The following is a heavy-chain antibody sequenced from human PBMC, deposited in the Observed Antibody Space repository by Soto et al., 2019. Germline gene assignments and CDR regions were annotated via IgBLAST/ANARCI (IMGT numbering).Heavy chain of an antibody. Sequence: EVQLVESGGGLVQPGGSLRLSCAASEFTFSSYSMNWVRQAPGKGLEWVSYISSSSSTIYYADSVKGRFTISRDNAKNSLYLQMNSLRAEDTAVYYCASYCSGGSCPTRYYYMDVWGKGTTVTVSS. CDR2: ISSSSSTI. CDR1: EFTFSSYS. V-gene: IGHV3-48*01. J-gene: IGHJ6*03. D-gene: IGHD2-15*01. CDR3: ASYCSGGSCPTRYYYMDV.